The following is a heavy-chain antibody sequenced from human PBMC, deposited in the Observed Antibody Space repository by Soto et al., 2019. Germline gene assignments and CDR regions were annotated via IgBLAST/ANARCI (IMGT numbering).Heavy chain of an antibody. J-gene: IGHJ5*02. D-gene: IGHD2-21*02. CDR2: IYYSGST. CDR1: GGSISSGGYY. CDR3: AISAPVATAP. V-gene: IGHV4-31*03. Sequence: QVQLQESGPGLVKPSQPLSLTCTVSGGSISSGGYYWSWIRQHPGKGLEWIGYIYYSGSTYYNPSLKRRITTSVDTSKNHRSLKLSSVTAADTAVYPCAISAPVATAPWRQGTLVTSSS.